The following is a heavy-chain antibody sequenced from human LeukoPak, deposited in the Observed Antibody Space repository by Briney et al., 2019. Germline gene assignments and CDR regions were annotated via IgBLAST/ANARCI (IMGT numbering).Heavy chain of an antibody. J-gene: IGHJ6*03. V-gene: IGHV1-69*01. CDR3: ARAPRLHREDYDLWSGYRPNYYYYYMDV. CDR1: GGTFSSYA. D-gene: IGHD3-3*01. CDR2: IIPIFGTA. Sequence: ASVKVSCKASGGTFSSYAISWVRQAPGQGLEWMGGIIPIFGTANYAQKFQGRVTITADESTSTAYMELSSLRSEDTAVYYCARAPRLHREDYDLWSGYRPNYYYYYMDVWGKGTTVTVSS.